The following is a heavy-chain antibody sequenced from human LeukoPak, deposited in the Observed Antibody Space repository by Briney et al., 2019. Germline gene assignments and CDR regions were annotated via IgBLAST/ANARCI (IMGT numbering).Heavy chain of an antibody. Sequence: PGGSLRLSCAASGFTFAMSWVRQAPGKGLEWVSAITGSDGNTYYADPVKGRFTISRDNSKNTLYLQMNSLRAEDTAVYYCAKAQIPTVTTYFQHWGQGTLVTVSS. CDR2: ITGSDGNT. D-gene: IGHD4-17*01. V-gene: IGHV3-23*01. CDR3: AKAQIPTVTTYFQH. J-gene: IGHJ1*01. CDR1: GFTFA.